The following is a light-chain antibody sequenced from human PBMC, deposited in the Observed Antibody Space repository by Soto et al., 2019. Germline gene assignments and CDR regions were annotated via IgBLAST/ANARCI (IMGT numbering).Light chain of an antibody. CDR3: LQGTHWPPYT. J-gene: IGKJ2*01. V-gene: IGKV2-30*01. CDR1: QSFGYSDGNTY. CDR2: KVS. Sequence: DVVMTQSPLSLPVTLGQPASISCRSSQSFGYSDGNTYLNWFQQRPGHSPRRLIYKVSNRDSVDADRFSGSVSGTDFTLKISRVEAEDVGVCYCLQGTHWPPYTVGQGTELEIK.